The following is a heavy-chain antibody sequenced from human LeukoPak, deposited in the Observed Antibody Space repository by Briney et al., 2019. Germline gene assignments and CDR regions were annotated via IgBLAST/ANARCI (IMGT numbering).Heavy chain of an antibody. Sequence: ASVKVSCKASGYIFTAYYIHWVRQAPGQGLEWMGWINPNSGGTNYAQKFQGRVTMTRDTSISTAYMELSRLRSDDTAVYYCAREPRITIFGVVIIFAFDIWGQGTMVTVSS. CDR2: INPNSGGT. CDR1: GYIFTAYY. V-gene: IGHV1-2*02. D-gene: IGHD3-3*01. CDR3: AREPRITIFGVVIIFAFDI. J-gene: IGHJ3*02.